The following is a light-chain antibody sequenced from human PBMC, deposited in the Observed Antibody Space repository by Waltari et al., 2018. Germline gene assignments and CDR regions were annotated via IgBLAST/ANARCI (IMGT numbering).Light chain of an antibody. V-gene: IGKV3-15*01. J-gene: IGKJ4*01. Sequence: EIVMTQSPATLSVSPGERATLSCRASQSVSSKLAWYQQKPGQAPRLLIYGASTRATGVPARFSGSGSGPEYILTISSLEPEDFAVYYCQHRNHWLTFGGGTRVEIK. CDR3: QHRNHWLT. CDR2: GAS. CDR1: QSVSSK.